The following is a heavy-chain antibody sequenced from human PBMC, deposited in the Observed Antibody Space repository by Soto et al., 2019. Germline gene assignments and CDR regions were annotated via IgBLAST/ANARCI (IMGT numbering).Heavy chain of an antibody. D-gene: IGHD3-16*02. V-gene: IGHV4-34*01. CDR3: ARASTIPIMITFGGVTVRFDY. Sequence: QVQLQQWGAGLLKPSETLSLTRAVYGGSYSGYYWSWIRQPPGKGLEWIGEINHSGSTNYNPSLKSRVTISVDTSKNQFSLKLSSVTAADTAVYYCARASTIPIMITFGGVTVRFDYWGQGTLVTVSS. CDR1: GGSYSGYY. CDR2: INHSGST. J-gene: IGHJ4*02.